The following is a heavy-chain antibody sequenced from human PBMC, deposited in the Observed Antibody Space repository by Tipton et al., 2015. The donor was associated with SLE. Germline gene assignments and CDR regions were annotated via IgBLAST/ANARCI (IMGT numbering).Heavy chain of an antibody. CDR1: GFIFDHYT. J-gene: IGHJ3*02. CDR2: ISWDGGRT. Sequence: SLRLSCEASGFIFDHYTMHWVRQAPGKGLEWVSLISWDGGRTFYADSVKGRFTISRDNRENSLYLQMNSLSTEDTALYYCVKDRLNSGWPPNAFDIWGQGTLVSVSS. CDR3: VKDRLNSGWPPNAFDI. V-gene: IGHV3-43*01. D-gene: IGHD6-19*01.